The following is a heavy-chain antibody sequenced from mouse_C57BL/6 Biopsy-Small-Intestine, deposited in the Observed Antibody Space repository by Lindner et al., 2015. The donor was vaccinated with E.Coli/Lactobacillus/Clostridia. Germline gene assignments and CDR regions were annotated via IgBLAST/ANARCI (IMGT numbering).Heavy chain of an antibody. D-gene: IGHD4-1*01. CDR1: GFTFSDYG. V-gene: IGHV5-17*01. CDR2: IDSGSSTI. J-gene: IGHJ2*01. Sequence: VQLQESGGDLVKPGGSLKLSCAASGFTFSDYGMHWVRQAPEKGLEWVAYIDSGSSTIYYADTLKGRFTISRDNAKNTLFLQMTSLRSEDTAMCYCSRGTGRGLDYWGQGTTLTVSS. CDR3: SRGTGRGLDY.